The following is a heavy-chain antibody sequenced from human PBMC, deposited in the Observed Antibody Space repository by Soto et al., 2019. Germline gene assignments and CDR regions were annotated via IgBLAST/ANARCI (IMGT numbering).Heavy chain of an antibody. D-gene: IGHD3-10*01. V-gene: IGHV4-39*02. CDR3: ARESGSYPFDP. Sequence: SETLSLTCTVSGGSISSSSYYWGWIRQPPGKGLEWIGSIYYSGSTYYNPSLKSRVTISVDTSKNQFSLKLSSVTAADTAVYYCARESGSYPFDPWGQGTLVTVS. J-gene: IGHJ5*02. CDR1: GGSISSSSYY. CDR2: IYYSGST.